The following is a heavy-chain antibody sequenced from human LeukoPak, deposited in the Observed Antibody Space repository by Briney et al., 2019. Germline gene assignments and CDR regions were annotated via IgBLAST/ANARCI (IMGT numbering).Heavy chain of an antibody. Sequence: PGGSLRLSCAASGFTFSNYWIHWVRQAPGKGLVWVSRFNGDGVSTTYADSVKGRFTISSDNAKNTLYLQMNSLRAEDTAVYYCARGWIAWVVDGMDVWGQGTTVIVSS. CDR1: GFTFSNYW. CDR2: FNGDGVST. CDR3: ARGWIAWVVDGMDV. V-gene: IGHV3-74*01. D-gene: IGHD2-15*01. J-gene: IGHJ6*02.